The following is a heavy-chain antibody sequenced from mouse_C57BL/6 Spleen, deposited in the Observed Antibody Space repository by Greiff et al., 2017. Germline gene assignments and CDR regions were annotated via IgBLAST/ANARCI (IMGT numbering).Heavy chain of an antibody. CDR2: IWTGGGT. CDR3: ARNNGAYYSNYGWFAY. J-gene: IGHJ3*01. D-gene: IGHD2-5*01. CDR1: GFSLTSYA. V-gene: IGHV2-9-1*01. Sequence: VQLQESGPGLVAPSPSLSITCTVSGFSLTSYAISWVRQPPGKGLEWLGVIWTGGGTNYNSALNSRLSISKDNSKSQVFLKMNSLQTDDTARYYCARNNGAYYSNYGWFAYWGQGTLVTVSA.